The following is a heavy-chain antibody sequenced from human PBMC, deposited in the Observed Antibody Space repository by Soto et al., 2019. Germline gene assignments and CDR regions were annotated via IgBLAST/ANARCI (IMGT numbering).Heavy chain of an antibody. CDR1: GYTFTSYA. J-gene: IGHJ4*02. CDR2: INAGNGNT. D-gene: IGHD3-22*01. V-gene: IGHV1-3*01. Sequence: ASVKVSCKSSGYTFTSYAMHWVRQAPGQRLEWMGWINAGNGNTKYSQKFQGRVTITRDTSASTAYMELSSLRSEDTAVYYCASERDSSGYYFDYWGQGTLVTVSS. CDR3: ASERDSSGYYFDY.